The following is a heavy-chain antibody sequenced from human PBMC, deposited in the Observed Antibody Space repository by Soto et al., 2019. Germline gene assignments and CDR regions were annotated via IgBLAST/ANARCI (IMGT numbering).Heavy chain of an antibody. Sequence: EVQLVETGGALIQPGGSLRLSCAASGFPVNATYLSWVRQAAGKGLEWLSVLYADGSTYYIDSVKGRFRMSRDSSKNTLYLQMDSLRADDTALYFCARTAEGDTPRTHWYFDLWGRGTLVTVSS. V-gene: IGHV3-53*02. CDR3: ARTAEGDTPRTHWYFDL. D-gene: IGHD5-18*01. CDR2: LYADGST. J-gene: IGHJ2*01. CDR1: GFPVNATY.